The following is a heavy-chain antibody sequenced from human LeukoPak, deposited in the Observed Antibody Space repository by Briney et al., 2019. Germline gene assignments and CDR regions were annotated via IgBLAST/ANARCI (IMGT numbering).Heavy chain of an antibody. J-gene: IGHJ3*01. CDR2: ISPDGSEK. D-gene: IGHD3-16*01. CDR3: ARYYDPPVGDAFDL. V-gene: IGHV3-7*01. CDR1: GFRFGSDW. Sequence: GGSLRLSCAVSGFRFGSDWMSWVRQAQGKWLEWVANISPDGSEKFYVDSVKGRFTISRDNGKNSLYLQLNSLRADDTAVYYCARYYDPPVGDAFDLWGQGTMVTVSS.